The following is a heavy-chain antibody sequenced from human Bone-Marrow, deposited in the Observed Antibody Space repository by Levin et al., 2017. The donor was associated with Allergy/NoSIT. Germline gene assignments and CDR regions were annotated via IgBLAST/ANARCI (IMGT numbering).Heavy chain of an antibody. J-gene: IGHJ4*02. CDR2: RHHSGVT. Sequence: SQTLSLTCAVYGGSFTSYYWSWIRQTPGKGLEWIGERHHSGVTNYNPSLKSRLTISLDTSKNQFSLKLRSVTAADTALYYCAREVDTVASYYFDSWGQGTLVTVSS. CDR1: GGSFTSYY. V-gene: IGHV4-34*01. D-gene: IGHD5-12*01. CDR3: AREVDTVASYYFDS.